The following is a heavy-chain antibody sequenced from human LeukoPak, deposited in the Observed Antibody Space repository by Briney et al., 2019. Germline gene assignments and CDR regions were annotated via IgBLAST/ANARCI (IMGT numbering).Heavy chain of an antibody. D-gene: IGHD3-9*01. J-gene: IGHJ6*03. CDR3: ARSYYDILTGYYSPYYYYMDV. V-gene: IGHV1-8*01. Sequence: GASVKVSCKASGYTFTSYDISWVRQATGQGLEWMGWMNPNSGNTGYSQKFQGRVTMTRSTSISTAYMELSSLRSEDTAVYYCARSYYDILTGYYSPYYYYMDVWGKGTTVTVSS. CDR2: MNPNSGNT. CDR1: GYTFTSYD.